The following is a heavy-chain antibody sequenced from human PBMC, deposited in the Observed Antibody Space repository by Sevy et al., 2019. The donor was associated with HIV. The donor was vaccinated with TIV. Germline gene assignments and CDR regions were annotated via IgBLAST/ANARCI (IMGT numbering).Heavy chain of an antibody. V-gene: IGHV3-15*01. J-gene: IGHJ4*02. CDR1: GFTFSNYA. D-gene: IGHD1-1*01. Sequence: GGSLRLSCAVSGFTFSNYAMSWVRQAPGKGLEWVARIKSKTDSGTRDFAAPVKGRFSISRDDSKNTVYLQMTSLKDEDTGVYFCACGTGTSDFDHWGQGTLVTVSS. CDR2: IKSKTDSGTR. CDR3: ACGTGTSDFDH.